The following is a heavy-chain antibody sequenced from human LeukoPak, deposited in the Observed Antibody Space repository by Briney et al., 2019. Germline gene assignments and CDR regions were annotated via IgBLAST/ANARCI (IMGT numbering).Heavy chain of an antibody. CDR1: GFTFSDYY. CDR3: ARDSVASSGTVDY. D-gene: IGHD6-19*01. Sequence: PGGSLRLPCAASGFTFSDYYMSWIRQAPAKGLEWVSYISSSGSTIYYADSVKGRFTISRDNAKNSLYLQMNSLRAEDTAVYYCARDSVASSGTVDYWGQGTLVTVSS. V-gene: IGHV3-11*01. CDR2: ISSSGSTI. J-gene: IGHJ4*02.